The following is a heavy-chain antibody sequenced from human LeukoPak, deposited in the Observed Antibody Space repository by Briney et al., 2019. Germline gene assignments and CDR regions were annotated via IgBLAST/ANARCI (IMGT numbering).Heavy chain of an antibody. CDR1: GGSFSGYY. V-gene: IGHV4-34*01. CDR3: ARVNFSDRTLDY. J-gene: IGHJ4*02. D-gene: IGHD3-22*01. CDR2: INHSGST. Sequence: SETLSLTCAVYGGSFSGYYWSWIRQPPGKGLEWIGEINHSGSTNYNPSLKSRVTISVDTSKNRFSLKLSSVTAADTAVYYCARVNFSDRTLDYWGQGTLVTVSS.